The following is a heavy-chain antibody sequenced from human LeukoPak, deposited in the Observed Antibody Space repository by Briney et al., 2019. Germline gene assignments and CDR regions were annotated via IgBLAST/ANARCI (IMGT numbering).Heavy chain of an antibody. J-gene: IGHJ1*01. CDR1: GYTFTNYG. D-gene: IGHD4-11*01. CDR3: ARDKAVTTEVTQYFQH. Sequence: GASVKVSCKASGYTFTNYGVSWVRQAPGQGLGWMGWISAYNGYTNYAQKFQFRVTMTTDTSTSTAYMELRSLTSDDTAVYYCARDKAVTTEVTQYFQHWGQGTLVTVSS. V-gene: IGHV1-18*01. CDR2: ISAYNGYT.